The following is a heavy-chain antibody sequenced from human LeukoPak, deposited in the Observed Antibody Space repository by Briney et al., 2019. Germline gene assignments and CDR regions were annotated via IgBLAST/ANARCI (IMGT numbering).Heavy chain of an antibody. CDR2: IYGGGST. CDR3: AREDTFAPFSY. CDR1: GFTVSSYY. Sequence: GGSLRLSCAASGFTVSSYYMTWVRQAPGKGLEWVSVIYGGGSTYYADSVKGLFTISRDNSKNTLYLQMNSLRAEDTAAYYCAREDTFAPFSYWGQGTLVTVSS. V-gene: IGHV3-53*01. J-gene: IGHJ4*02. D-gene: IGHD5-18*01.